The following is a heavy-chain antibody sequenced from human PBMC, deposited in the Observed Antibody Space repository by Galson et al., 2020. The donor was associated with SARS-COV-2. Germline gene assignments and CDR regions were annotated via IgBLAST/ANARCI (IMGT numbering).Heavy chain of an antibody. CDR1: DLTSNTIS. D-gene: IGHD3-10*01. J-gene: IGHJ4*02. CDR2: IDDAGPTT. Sequence: ETGGSRRPPCQPHDLTSNTISISWARQSPGKGLEWVANIDDAGPTTAHVASVRGRFTISRDNAKNPLYLEMNNLRVDDAAGYYCGKAGDYWGQGALVTVSS. V-gene: IGHV3-7*05. CDR3: GKAGDY.